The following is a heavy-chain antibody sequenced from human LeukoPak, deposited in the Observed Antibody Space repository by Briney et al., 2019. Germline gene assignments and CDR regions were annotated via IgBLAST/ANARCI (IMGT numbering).Heavy chain of an antibody. J-gene: IGHJ4*02. V-gene: IGHV3-7*01. CDR3: TRDRSRAEDD. CDR2: INQVGSDK. D-gene: IGHD1-14*01. CDR1: GFTFSGHW. Sequence: SGGSLRLSCAASGFTFSGHWMSWVRQAPGKGLEWVANINQVGSDKYYVDSVKGRFTISRDNANNLLYLQMNSLRGEATAVYSCTRDRSRAEDDWGQGTLVTVSS.